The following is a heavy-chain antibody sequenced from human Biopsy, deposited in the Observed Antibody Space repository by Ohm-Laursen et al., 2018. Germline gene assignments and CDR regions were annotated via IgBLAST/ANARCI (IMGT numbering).Heavy chain of an antibody. D-gene: IGHD5-24*01. CDR1: EFSFSRYD. CDR3: ARAGVGSDGTDSYYYGMDV. J-gene: IGHJ6*02. Sequence: ASVKVSCKGYEFSFSRYDMHRVRQAPGQGLEWMGVISPSGATTSFSQKFQGRITMTRDTSTGTVYMDLNSLGSEDTAVYYCARAGVGSDGTDSYYYGMDVWGPGTTVTVSS. V-gene: IGHV1-46*01. CDR2: ISPSGATT.